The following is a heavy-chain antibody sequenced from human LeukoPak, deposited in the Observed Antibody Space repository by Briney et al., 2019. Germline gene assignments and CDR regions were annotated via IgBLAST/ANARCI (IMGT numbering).Heavy chain of an antibody. CDR3: ARDKDYDILTGYHYGMDV. D-gene: IGHD3-9*01. Sequence: GASVKVSCKASGYTFTSYYMHWVRQAPGQGLEWMGIINPSGGSTSYAQKFQGRVTMTRDTSTSTAYMELRSLRSDDTAVYYCARDKDYDILTGYHYGMDVWGQGTTVTVSS. V-gene: IGHV1-46*01. J-gene: IGHJ6*02. CDR2: INPSGGST. CDR1: GYTFTSYY.